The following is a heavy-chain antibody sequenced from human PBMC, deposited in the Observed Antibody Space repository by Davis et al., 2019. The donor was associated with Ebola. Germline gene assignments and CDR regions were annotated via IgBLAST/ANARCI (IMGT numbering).Heavy chain of an antibody. CDR3: ARDLILPPVGFDY. V-gene: IGHV3-64*04. D-gene: IGHD3-9*01. CDR2: ISSNGGST. J-gene: IGHJ4*02. Sequence: GGSLRLSCSASGFTFSSYAMHWVRQAPGKGLEYVSAISSNGGSTYYADSVKGRFAISRDNAKNSLYLQMNSLRDEDTAVYYCARDLILPPVGFDYWGQGTLVTVSS. CDR1: GFTFSSYA.